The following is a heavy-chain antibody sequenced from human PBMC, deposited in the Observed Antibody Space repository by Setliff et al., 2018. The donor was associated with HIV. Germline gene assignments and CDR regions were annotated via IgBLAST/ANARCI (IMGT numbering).Heavy chain of an antibody. V-gene: IGHV4-59*11. D-gene: IGHD1-7*01. CDR2: VDYSGDA. Sequence: SETLSLTCSVSGATNHYHYWSWIRQPPGKGLEWIGYVDYSGDAEYNPSLQSRVTISRDPSKNQVSLRLNSATAADTAVYYCTRGPGGTVPKPVEAFDVWGQGALVTVSS. J-gene: IGHJ3*01. CDR3: TRGPGGTVPKPVEAFDV. CDR1: GATNHYHY.